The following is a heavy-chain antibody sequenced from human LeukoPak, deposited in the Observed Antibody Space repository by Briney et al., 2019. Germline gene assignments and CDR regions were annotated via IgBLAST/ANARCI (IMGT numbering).Heavy chain of an antibody. V-gene: IGHV1-46*01. Sequence: ASVKVSCKASGYTLTSYYMHWVRQAPGQGLEWMGIINPSGGSTSYAQKFQGRVTMTRDTPTSTVYMELSSLRSEDTAVYYCARDSGSYYRGFDPWGQGTLVTVSS. CDR3: ARDSGSYYRGFDP. CDR1: GYTLTSYY. CDR2: INPSGGST. J-gene: IGHJ5*02. D-gene: IGHD1-26*01.